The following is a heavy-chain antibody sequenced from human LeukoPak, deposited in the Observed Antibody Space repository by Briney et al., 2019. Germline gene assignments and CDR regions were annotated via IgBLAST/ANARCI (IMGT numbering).Heavy chain of an antibody. D-gene: IGHD3-22*01. V-gene: IGHV4-39*01. CDR3: ARHNYDSSGYYYLNWFDP. CDR1: GGSISSSSYY. Sequence: PSETLSLTCTVSGGSISSSSYYWGWIRQPPGKGLEWIGSIYYSGSTYYNPSLKSRVTISVDTSKNQFSLKLSSVTAADTAVYYCARHNYDSSGYYYLNWFDPWGQRTLVTVS. J-gene: IGHJ5*02. CDR2: IYYSGST.